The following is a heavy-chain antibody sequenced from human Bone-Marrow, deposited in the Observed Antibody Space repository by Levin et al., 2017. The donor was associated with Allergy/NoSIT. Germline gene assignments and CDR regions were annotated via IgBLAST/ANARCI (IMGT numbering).Heavy chain of an antibody. Sequence: KVSCKGSGYSFTSYWIGWVRQMPGKGLEWMGIIYPGDSDTRYSPSFQGQVTISADKSLITAYLQWSSLKASDTAMYYCARAPPPLRGYSYGYVDYWGQGTLVTVSS. V-gene: IGHV5-51*01. J-gene: IGHJ4*02. CDR1: GYSFTSYW. CDR3: ARAPPPLRGYSYGYVDY. D-gene: IGHD5-18*01. CDR2: IYPGDSDT.